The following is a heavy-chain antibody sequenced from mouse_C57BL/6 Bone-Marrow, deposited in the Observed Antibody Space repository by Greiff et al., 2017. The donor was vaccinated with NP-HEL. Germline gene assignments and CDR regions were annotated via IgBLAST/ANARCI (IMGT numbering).Heavy chain of an antibody. V-gene: IGHV1-18*01. D-gene: IGHD1-1*01. CDR3: ARETTVERGYFDV. Sequence: EVQLQQSGPELVKPGASVKIPCKASGYTFTDYNMDWVKQSHGKSLEWIGDINPNNGGTIYNQKFKGKATLTVDKSSSTAYMELRSLTSEDTAVYYCARETTVERGYFDVWGTGTTVTVSS. CDR1: GYTFTDYN. J-gene: IGHJ1*03. CDR2: INPNNGGT.